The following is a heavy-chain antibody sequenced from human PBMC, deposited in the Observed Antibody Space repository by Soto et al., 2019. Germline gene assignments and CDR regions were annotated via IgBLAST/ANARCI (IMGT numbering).Heavy chain of an antibody. D-gene: IGHD3-10*01. V-gene: IGHV1-69*13. CDR2: IIPIFGTA. Sequence: SVKVSCKASGGTFSSYAISWVRQAPGQGLEWMGGIIPIFGTANYAQKFQGRVTITADESTSTAYMELSSLRSEDTAVYYCARPYYYGSGSPPDYYGMDAWGQGTTVTVSS. CDR1: GGTFSSYA. J-gene: IGHJ6*02. CDR3: ARPYYYGSGSPPDYYGMDA.